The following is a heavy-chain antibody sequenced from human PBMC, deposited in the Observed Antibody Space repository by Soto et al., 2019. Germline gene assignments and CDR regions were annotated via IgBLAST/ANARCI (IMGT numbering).Heavy chain of an antibody. CDR3: AKIFGNNWDDYPFHY. CDR1: GFAFSYYS. D-gene: IGHD1-20*01. V-gene: IGHV3-23*01. Sequence: EVQLLESGGDLLQPGGSLRLSCAASGFAFSYYSMSWVRQDPGKVLEWVSGISGSGYSRYYAVSVRGRVTISRDNSRNTLYLQMTSLRAEDTAVYYCAKIFGNNWDDYPFHYWGQGTLVTVAS. CDR2: ISGSGYSR. J-gene: IGHJ4*02.